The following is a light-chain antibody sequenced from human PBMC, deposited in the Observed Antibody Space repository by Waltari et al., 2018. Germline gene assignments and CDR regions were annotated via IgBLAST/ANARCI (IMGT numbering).Light chain of an antibody. CDR2: GAS. CDR3: QQYNNWPPYI. J-gene: IGKJ2*01. V-gene: IGKV3D-15*01. Sequence: ETVMTQSRTTLSLSPGDRATLTCRASPSGSTNLAWYQQKPGPAPRLLIYGASIRATGVPARFSGRGAGTEFTLTISSLQSEDFAVYYCQQYNNWPPYIFGQGSQLEI. CDR1: PSGSTN.